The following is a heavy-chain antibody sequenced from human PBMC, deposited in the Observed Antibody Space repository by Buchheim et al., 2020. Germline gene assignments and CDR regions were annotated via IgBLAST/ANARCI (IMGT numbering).Heavy chain of an antibody. V-gene: IGHV3-30*18. Sequence: QVQLVESGGGVVQPGWSLRLSCAASGFTFSSYGMHWVRQAPGKGLEWVAVISYDGSNKYYADSVKGRFTISRDNSKNTLYLPMNSLRAEDTAVYYCAKDKRTDYCSGGSCYSAVSGMDDWGQGTT. D-gene: IGHD2-15*01. CDR1: GFTFSSYG. CDR2: ISYDGSNK. J-gene: IGHJ6*02. CDR3: AKDKRTDYCSGGSCYSAVSGMDD.